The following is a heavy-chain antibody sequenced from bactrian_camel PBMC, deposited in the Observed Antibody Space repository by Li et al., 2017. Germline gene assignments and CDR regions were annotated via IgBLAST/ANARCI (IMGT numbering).Heavy chain of an antibody. CDR2: INSGGGST. Sequence: DVQLVESGGGLVQPGGSLRLSCAASGFTFSNYTMNWIRQAPGKGLEWVSRINSGGGSTYYADSVKGRFTISRDNAKNTLYLQMNSLKSEDTAVYYCAADQGVVAGTGYWGQGTQVTVS. V-gene: IGHV3S31*01. CDR1: GFTFSNYT. D-gene: IGHD6*01. CDR3: AADQGVVAGTGY. J-gene: IGHJ6*01.